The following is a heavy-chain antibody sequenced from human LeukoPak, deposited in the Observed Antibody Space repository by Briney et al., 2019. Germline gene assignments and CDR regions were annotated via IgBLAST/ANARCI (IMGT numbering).Heavy chain of an antibody. J-gene: IGHJ2*01. CDR2: IIPILGII. Sequence: SVKVSCKASGGTFSSYAISWVRQAPGQGLEWMGRIIPILGIINYAQKFQGRVTITADKSTSTAYMELSSLRSEDTAVYYCAGPLKSIAARYFDLWGCGTLVTVSS. CDR3: AGPLKSIAARYFDL. D-gene: IGHD6-6*01. CDR1: GGTFSSYA. V-gene: IGHV1-69*04.